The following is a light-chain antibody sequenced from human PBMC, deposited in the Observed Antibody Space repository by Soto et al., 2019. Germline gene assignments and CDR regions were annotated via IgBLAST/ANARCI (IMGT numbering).Light chain of an antibody. CDR1: SSDVGSYNL. CDR3: CSYAPISTVV. Sequence: QFALTQPASVSGSPGQSITISCTGTSSDVGSYNLVSWYQQHPGKAPKLMIYEDNKRPSGVSNRFSGSKSGNTASLTISGLQAEDEAHYYCCSYAPISTVVFGGGTQLTVL. V-gene: IGLV2-23*01. CDR2: EDN. J-gene: IGLJ3*02.